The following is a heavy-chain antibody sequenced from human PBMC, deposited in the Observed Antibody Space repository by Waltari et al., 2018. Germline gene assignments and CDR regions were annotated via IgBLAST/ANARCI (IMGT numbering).Heavy chain of an antibody. CDR3: AREGSGFDP. Sequence: EVQLVESGGGLVQPGGSLRLHGAASGFTFSTYNFNWVRQAPGRGLQWVSFISSSCDITYYTDSVKGRFTISRDIAKNSLYLQMNSLRVEDTAVYYCAREGSGFDPWGQGTLVTVSS. V-gene: IGHV3-48*01. CDR1: GFTFSTYN. J-gene: IGHJ5*02. CDR2: ISSSCDIT.